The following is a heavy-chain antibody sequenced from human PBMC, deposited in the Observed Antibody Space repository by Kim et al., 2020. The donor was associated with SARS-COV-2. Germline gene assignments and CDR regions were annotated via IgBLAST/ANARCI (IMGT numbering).Heavy chain of an antibody. CDR2: ISSSSSYI. CDR3: ARDLDSSWYTPYYYYYGMDV. Sequence: GGSLRLSCAASGFTFSSYSMNWVRQAPGKGLEWVSSISSSSSYIYYADSVKGRFTISRDNAKNSLYLQMNSLRAEDTAVYYCARDLDSSWYTPYYYYYGMDVWGQGTTVTVSS. V-gene: IGHV3-21*01. D-gene: IGHD6-13*01. J-gene: IGHJ6*02. CDR1: GFTFSSYS.